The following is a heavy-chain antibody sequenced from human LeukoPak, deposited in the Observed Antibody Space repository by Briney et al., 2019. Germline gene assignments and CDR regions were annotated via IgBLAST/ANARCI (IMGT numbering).Heavy chain of an antibody. D-gene: IGHD5-24*01. Sequence: PSETLSLTCIVSGGSISSGGYYWSWIRQHPGKGLEWIGYIYYSGSTYYNPSLKSRVTISKDTSKNQFSLKLSSVTAADTAVYYCARDTSGDGYNFVYWGQGILVTVSS. CDR3: ARDTSGDGYNFVY. CDR1: GGSISSGGYY. V-gene: IGHV4-31*03. CDR2: IYYSGST. J-gene: IGHJ4*02.